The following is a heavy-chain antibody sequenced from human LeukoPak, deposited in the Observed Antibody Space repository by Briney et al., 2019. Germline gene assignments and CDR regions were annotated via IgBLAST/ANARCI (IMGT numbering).Heavy chain of an antibody. CDR3: ARLDQLIHGYWYFDV. J-gene: IGHJ2*01. CDR2: ITRYGIT. CDR1: GGFFSGYY. V-gene: IGHV4-34*01. D-gene: IGHD2-2*01. Sequence: PSETLCLTCAVYGGFFSGYYWSWLRQPPEKGLGWIGEITRYGITQYNPSLKSRVTMSLDTSNNQFSLTLSSVTAADTAVYYCARLDQLIHGYWYFDVWGRGTLVAVSS.